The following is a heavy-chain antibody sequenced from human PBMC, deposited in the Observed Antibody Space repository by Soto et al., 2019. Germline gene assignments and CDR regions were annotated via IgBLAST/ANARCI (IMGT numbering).Heavy chain of an antibody. CDR1: GYTFTSYG. CDR3: ARDGPGYSSGWYRYYGMDV. Sequence: QVQLVQSGAEVKKPGASVKVSCKASGYTFTSYGISWVRQAPGQGLEWMGWISAYNGNTNYAQKLQGRVTMTTDTSTSTAYMQLRSLRSDDTAVYYCARDGPGYSSGWYRYYGMDVWGQGTTVTVSS. CDR2: ISAYNGNT. V-gene: IGHV1-18*01. J-gene: IGHJ6*02. D-gene: IGHD6-19*01.